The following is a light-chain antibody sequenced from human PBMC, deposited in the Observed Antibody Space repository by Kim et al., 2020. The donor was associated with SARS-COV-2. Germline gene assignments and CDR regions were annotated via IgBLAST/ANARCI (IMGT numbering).Light chain of an antibody. V-gene: IGKV2-28*01. J-gene: IGKJ2*01. CDR1: QSLLHSNGYNY. CDR2: LGS. Sequence: DIVMTQSPLSLPVTPGEXASISCRSSQSLLHSNGYNYLDWYLQKPGQSPQLLIYLGSNRASGVPDRFSGSGSGTDFTLKISRVEAEXVGVYYCMQALQTPPYTFGQGTKLEI. CDR3: MQALQTPPYT.